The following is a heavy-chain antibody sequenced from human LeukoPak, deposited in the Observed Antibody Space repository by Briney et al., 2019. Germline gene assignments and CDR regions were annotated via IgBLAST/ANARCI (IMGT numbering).Heavy chain of an antibody. CDR1: GFTFGDYA. CDR3: TRDPSGYSYGYYYYYYYMDV. J-gene: IGHJ6*03. CDR2: IRSKAYGGTT. V-gene: IGHV3-49*04. D-gene: IGHD5-18*01. Sequence: GGSLRLSCTASGFTFGDYAMSWVRQAPGKGPEWVGFIRSKAYGGTTEYAASVKGRFTISRDDSKSIAYLQMNSLKTEDTAVYYCTRDPSGYSYGYYYYYYYMDVWGKGTTVTVSS.